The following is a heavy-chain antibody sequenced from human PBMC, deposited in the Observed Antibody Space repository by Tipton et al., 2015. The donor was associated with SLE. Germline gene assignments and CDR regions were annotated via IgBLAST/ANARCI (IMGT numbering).Heavy chain of an antibody. CDR1: GGSYSSYY. Sequence: LRLSCTVSGGSYSSYYWSWLLPSPGKGLEWIGYIYISGSTNYHPSLKRRDTMSVDTSKNRFSLRLSSVTAADTAVYYCAGSGYDHLSWFDPWGQGILVTVSS. J-gene: IGHJ5*02. CDR2: IYISGST. D-gene: IGHD3-22*01. CDR3: AGSGYDHLSWFDP. V-gene: IGHV4-4*08.